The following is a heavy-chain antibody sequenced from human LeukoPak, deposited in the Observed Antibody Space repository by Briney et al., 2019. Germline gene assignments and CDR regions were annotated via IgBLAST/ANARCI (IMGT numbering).Heavy chain of an antibody. CDR1: GFTFNSYA. Sequence: GGSLRLSCAASGFTFNSYAMYWVRQAPGKGLEWASGIFGSGGSAHYADSVKGRFTISRDNSKNTVYLQMNCLRAEDTAVYYCAKTTTGYSSGRYPGWPVDYWGQGALVTVSS. D-gene: IGHD6-19*01. V-gene: IGHV3-23*01. CDR2: IFGSGGSA. J-gene: IGHJ4*02. CDR3: AKTTTGYSSGRYPGWPVDY.